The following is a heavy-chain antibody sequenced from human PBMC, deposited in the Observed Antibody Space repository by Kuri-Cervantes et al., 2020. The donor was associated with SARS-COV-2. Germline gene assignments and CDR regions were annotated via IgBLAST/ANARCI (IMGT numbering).Heavy chain of an antibody. D-gene: IGHD2-15*01. CDR2: INAGNGNT. CDR1: GYTFTSYA. V-gene: IGHV1-3*01. J-gene: IGHJ4*02. Sequence: ASVKVSCKASGYTFTSYAMHWVRQAPGQRLEWMGWINAGNGNTKYSQKFQGRVTITRDTSASTAYMELSSLRSEDTAVYYCETTSRYCSGGSCHGNYWGQGTLVTVSS. CDR3: ETTSRYCSGGSCHGNY.